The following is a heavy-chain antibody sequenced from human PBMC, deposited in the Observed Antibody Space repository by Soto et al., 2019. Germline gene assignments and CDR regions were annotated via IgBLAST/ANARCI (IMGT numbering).Heavy chain of an antibody. CDR1: GFTFSTYW. J-gene: IGHJ4*02. V-gene: IGHV3-7*01. D-gene: IGHD3-16*01. CDR2: LDQDGSER. Sequence: EVQLVESGGGLVQPGGSLRLSCAASGFTFSTYWMTWVRRPPGKGLEWVATLDQDGSERYYVDSVRGRFTISRDNAKNSLYLQMNILRAEDTAVYYCVCGGNFFVYWGQGTLVTVSP. CDR3: VCGGNFFVY.